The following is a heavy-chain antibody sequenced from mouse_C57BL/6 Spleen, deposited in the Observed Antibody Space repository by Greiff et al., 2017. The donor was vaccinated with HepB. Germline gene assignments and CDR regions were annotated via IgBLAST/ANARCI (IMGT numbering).Heavy chain of an antibody. CDR2: IDPSDSYT. V-gene: IGHV1-50*01. D-gene: IGHD1-1*01. CDR1: GYTFTSYW. J-gene: IGHJ3*01. Sequence: VQLQQPGAELVKPGASVKLSCKASGYTFTSYWMQWVKQRPGQGLEWIGEIDPSDSYTNYNQKFKGKATLTVDTSSSTAYMQLSSLTSEDSAVYYCARGGSSRAWFAYWGQGTLVTVSA. CDR3: ARGGSSRAWFAY.